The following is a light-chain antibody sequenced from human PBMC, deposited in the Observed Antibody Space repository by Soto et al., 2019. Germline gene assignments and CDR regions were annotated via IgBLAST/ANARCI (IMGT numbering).Light chain of an antibody. J-gene: IGKJ1*01. Sequence: EVVMTQSPATLSVFPGEGATLSCRARLSLTSNLAWYQQRPGQAPRLLIYDASTRATGVPARFSGSGSGTEFTLTISTLQSEDFAVYYCQQYNNWPRTFGQGTKVEIK. CDR2: DAS. CDR3: QQYNNWPRT. CDR1: LSLTSN. V-gene: IGKV3-15*01.